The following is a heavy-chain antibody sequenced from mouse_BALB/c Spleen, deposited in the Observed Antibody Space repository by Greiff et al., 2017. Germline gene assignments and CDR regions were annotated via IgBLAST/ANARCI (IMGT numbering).Heavy chain of an antibody. D-gene: IGHD4-1*01. CDR1: GFSLTSYG. J-gene: IGHJ4*01. V-gene: IGHV2-2*02. CDR2: IWSGGST. CDR3: ARKGERTGTDYYAMDY. Sequence: VQLQQSGPGLVQPSQSLSITCTVSGFSLTSYGLHWVRQSPGKGLEWLGVIWSGGSTDYNAAFISRLSISKDNSKSQVFFKMNSLQANDTAIYYCARKGERTGTDYYAMDYWGQGTSVTVSS.